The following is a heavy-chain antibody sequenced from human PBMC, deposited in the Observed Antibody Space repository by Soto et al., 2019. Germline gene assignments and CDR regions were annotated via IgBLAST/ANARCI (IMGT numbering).Heavy chain of an antibody. V-gene: IGHV3-23*01. Sequence: EVQLLESGGGLVQPGGSLRLSCAASGFTFSSYAMSWVRQAPGKGLEWVSAISGSGGSTYYADSVKGRFTISRDNSKTTLYLQMNSLRAEDTAVYYCAKDLTIFGVVTRPFDYWGHGPLVTVSS. CDR1: GFTFSSYA. D-gene: IGHD3-3*01. CDR2: ISGSGGST. CDR3: AKDLTIFGVVTRPFDY. J-gene: IGHJ4*01.